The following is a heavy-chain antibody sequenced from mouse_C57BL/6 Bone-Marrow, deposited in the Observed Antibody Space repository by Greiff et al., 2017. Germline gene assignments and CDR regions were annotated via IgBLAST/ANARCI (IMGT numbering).Heavy chain of an antibody. CDR3: ARYVILLPRYFDV. J-gene: IGHJ1*03. V-gene: IGHV1-61*01. CDR1: GYTFTSYW. D-gene: IGHD2-12*01. Sequence: QVQLQQPGAELVRPGSSVKLSCKASGYTFTSYWMDWVKQRPGQGLEWIGNIYPSDSETNYNQKFKDKATLTVDKSSSTAYMQRSSLTSEDSAVYYWARYVILLPRYFDVWGTGTTVTVSS. CDR2: IYPSDSET.